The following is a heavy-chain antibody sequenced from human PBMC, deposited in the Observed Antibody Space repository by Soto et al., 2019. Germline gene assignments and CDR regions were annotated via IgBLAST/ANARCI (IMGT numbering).Heavy chain of an antibody. V-gene: IGHV1-18*01. J-gene: IGHJ5*02. CDR2: ISAYNGNT. D-gene: IGHD2-15*01. CDR3: ARDQDLRGSLHNWFDP. Sequence: GASVKVSCKASGYTFTSYGISLVRQAPGQGLEWMGWISAYNGNTNYAQKLQGRVTMTTDTSTSTAYMELRSLRSDDTAVYYCARDQDLRGSLHNWFDPWGQGTLVTVSS. CDR1: GYTFTSYG.